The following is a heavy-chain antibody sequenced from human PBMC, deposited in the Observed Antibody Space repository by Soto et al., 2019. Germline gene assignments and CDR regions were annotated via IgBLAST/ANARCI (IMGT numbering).Heavy chain of an antibody. J-gene: IGHJ6*02. CDR2: INSDGSST. Sequence: EVQLVESGGGLVQPGGSLRLSCAASGFTFSSYWMHWVRQAPGKGLVWVSRINSDGSSTSYADSVKGRFTISRDNAKNTRYLQMNSLRAEDTGVYYCARDEWIDRGMDVWGQGTTVTVSS. V-gene: IGHV3-74*01. CDR1: GFTFSSYW. CDR3: ARDEWIDRGMDV. D-gene: IGHD3-22*01.